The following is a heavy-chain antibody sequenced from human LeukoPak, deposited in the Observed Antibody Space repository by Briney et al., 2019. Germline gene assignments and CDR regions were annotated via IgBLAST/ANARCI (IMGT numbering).Heavy chain of an antibody. V-gene: IGHV4-34*01. D-gene: IGHD1-7*01. CDR3: ARVRNNWNYMDY. Sequence: SETLSLTCAVSGGHFSGFFWTWIRQPPGKGLEWIGEVNHRGSSNFHPSLRSRVSISVATSRYQFSLKLTSLTTADTAVYYCARVRNNWNYMDYWGQGTLVTVSS. CDR2: VNHRGSS. CDR1: GGHFSGFF. J-gene: IGHJ4*02.